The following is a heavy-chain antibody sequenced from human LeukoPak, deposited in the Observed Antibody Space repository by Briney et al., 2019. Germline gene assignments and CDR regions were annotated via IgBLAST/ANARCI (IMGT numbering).Heavy chain of an antibody. Sequence: GASVKVSCKASGYTFTGYYMHWVRQAPGQGLEWMGWINPNSGGTNYAQKFQGRVTMTRDTSISTAYMELSRLRSDDTAVYYCAKSGVPYSSSWGYYFDYWGQGTLVTVSS. J-gene: IGHJ4*02. CDR3: AKSGVPYSSSWGYYFDY. CDR1: GYTFTGYY. CDR2: INPNSGGT. V-gene: IGHV1-2*02. D-gene: IGHD6-13*01.